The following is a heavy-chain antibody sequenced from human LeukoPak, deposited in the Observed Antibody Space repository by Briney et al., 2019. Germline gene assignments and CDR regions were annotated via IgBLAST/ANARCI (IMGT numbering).Heavy chain of an antibody. CDR1: GYTFTSYG. D-gene: IGHD1-26*01. CDR2: ISAYNGNT. J-gene: IGHJ4*02. Sequence: EASVKVSCKASGYTFTSYGISWVRQAPGQGLEWMGWISAYNGNTNYAQKLQGRVTMTTDTSTSTAYMELRSLRSDDTAVYYCARHIVGATGDTADFDYWGQGTLVTVSS. V-gene: IGHV1-18*01. CDR3: ARHIVGATGDTADFDY.